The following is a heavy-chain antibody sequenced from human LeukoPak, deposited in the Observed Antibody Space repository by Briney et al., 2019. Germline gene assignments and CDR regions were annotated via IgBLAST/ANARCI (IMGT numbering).Heavy chain of an antibody. J-gene: IGHJ1*01. D-gene: IGHD6-19*01. CDR3: ARGISSGWYYWYFQH. Sequence: PSGTLSLTCAVSGGSISSSNWWSWVRQPPGKGLEWIGEIYHSGSTNYNPSLKSRVTISVDKSKNQFSLKLSSVTAADTAVYYCARGISSGWYYWYFQHWGQGTLVTVSS. V-gene: IGHV4-4*02. CDR2: IYHSGST. CDR1: GGSISSSNW.